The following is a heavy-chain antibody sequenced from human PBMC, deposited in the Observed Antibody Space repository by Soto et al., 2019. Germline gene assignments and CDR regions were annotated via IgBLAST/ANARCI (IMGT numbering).Heavy chain of an antibody. Sequence: ASVKVSCKASGYTFTSYGISWVRQAPGQGLEWMGWISAYNGNTNYAQKLQGRVTMTTDTSTSTAYMELRSLRSDDTAVYYCARDRRITIFGEIPNNWFDPWGQGTLVTVSS. CDR1: GYTFTSYG. J-gene: IGHJ5*02. CDR2: ISAYNGNT. V-gene: IGHV1-18*01. CDR3: ARDRRITIFGEIPNNWFDP. D-gene: IGHD3-3*01.